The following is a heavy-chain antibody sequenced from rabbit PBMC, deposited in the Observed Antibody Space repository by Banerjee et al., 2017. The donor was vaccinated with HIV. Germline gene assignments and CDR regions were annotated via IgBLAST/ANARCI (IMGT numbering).Heavy chain of an antibody. CDR3: VRGASGSGYYSL. V-gene: IGHV1S47*01. CDR1: GFSFSDKA. J-gene: IGHJ6*01. Sequence: QERLVESGGGLVQPEGSLTLTCTASGFSFSDKAVMCWVRQAPGKGLEWIGYIDLLFGTTYYANWVNGRFTISSHNAQNTLFLQLHSLTAADTATYFCVRGASGSGYYSLWGPGTLVTVS. CDR2: IDLLFGTT. D-gene: IGHD1-1*01.